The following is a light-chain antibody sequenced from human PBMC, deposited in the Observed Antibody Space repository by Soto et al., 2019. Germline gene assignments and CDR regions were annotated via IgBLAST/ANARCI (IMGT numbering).Light chain of an antibody. V-gene: IGKV1-27*01. Sequence: DIQMTQSPSSLSASVGDRVTITCRASQGISNYLAWYQQKPGKVPKLLIYAPSTLQSGVPSRFSGSGSGTDFTLTISSLQPEDVATYYCQKYNSGRTFGQGTKVEIK. CDR3: QKYNSGRT. CDR1: QGISNY. CDR2: APS. J-gene: IGKJ1*01.